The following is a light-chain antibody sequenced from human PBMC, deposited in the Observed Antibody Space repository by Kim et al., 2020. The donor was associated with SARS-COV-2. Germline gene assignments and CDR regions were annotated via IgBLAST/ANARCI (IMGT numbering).Light chain of an antibody. CDR3: SVWDDSLSGPV. CDR2: RNN. J-gene: IGLJ3*02. Sequence: GQRVTISCSGSSSNIGKNSGCWYQQLPATAPKLLSYRNNQRPSGVPDRFSGSRSGTSASLAISGLRSEDEADYYCSVWDDSLSGPVFGGGTQLTVL. V-gene: IGLV1-47*01. CDR1: SSNIGKNS.